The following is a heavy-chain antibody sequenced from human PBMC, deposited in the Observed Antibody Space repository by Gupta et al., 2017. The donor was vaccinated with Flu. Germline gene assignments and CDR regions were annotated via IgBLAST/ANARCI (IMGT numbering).Heavy chain of an antibody. D-gene: IGHD2-2*02. CDR1: EYTFTAYY. J-gene: IGHJ5*02. CDR3: AREKHCGTSSCYRWFDP. V-gene: IGHV1-2*06. CDR2: INPHSGTT. Sequence: QVQLVQSGAEVKKPGASVKVSCKASEYTFTAYYIHWVRQAPGQGLEWMGRINPHSGTTNYEQKFQGRVTVTMDTSISTAYMDLSRLRSDDTAVYYCAREKHCGTSSCYRWFDPWGQGTLVTVSS.